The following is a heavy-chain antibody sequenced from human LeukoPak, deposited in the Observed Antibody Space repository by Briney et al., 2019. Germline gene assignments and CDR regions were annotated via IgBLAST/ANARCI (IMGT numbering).Heavy chain of an antibody. CDR3: ASELAGMASPLDY. D-gene: IGHD5-24*01. J-gene: IGHJ4*02. CDR2: IYYSGST. CDR1: GGSISSSSYY. V-gene: IGHV4-39*07. Sequence: SETLSLTCTVSGGSISSSSYYWGWIRQPPGKGLEWIGSIYYSGSTYYNPSLKSRVTISVDTSKNQFSLKLSSVTAADTAVYYCASELAGMASPLDYWGQGTLVTVSS.